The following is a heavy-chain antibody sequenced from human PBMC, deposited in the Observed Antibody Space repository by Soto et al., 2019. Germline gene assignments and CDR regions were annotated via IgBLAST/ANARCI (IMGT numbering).Heavy chain of an antibody. CDR3: ARVRQYCSGHSCYLDP. Sequence: SETLSLTCAVSGDSISSTNWWNWVRQSPGAGLELIGEVHHDGRTNYNPSLKSRVAISVDKSNNHFSLKLNFMTAADTAIYYCARVRQYCSGHSCYLDPWGQGALVTVSS. D-gene: IGHD2-15*01. CDR2: VHHDGRT. J-gene: IGHJ5*02. CDR1: GDSISSTNW. V-gene: IGHV4-4*02.